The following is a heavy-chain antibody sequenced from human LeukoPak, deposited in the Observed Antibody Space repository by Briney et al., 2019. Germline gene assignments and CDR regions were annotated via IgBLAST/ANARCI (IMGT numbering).Heavy chain of an antibody. D-gene: IGHD2-8*01. Sequence: SETLSLTCAVYGGSFSGYYWSWIRQPAGKGLEWIGRIYTSGSTNYNPSLKSRVTMSVDTSKNQFSLKLSSVTAADTAVYYCAREKWRDNMDVWGKGTTVTVSS. CDR2: IYTSGST. V-gene: IGHV4-4*07. J-gene: IGHJ6*03. CDR3: AREKWRDNMDV. CDR1: GGSFSGYY.